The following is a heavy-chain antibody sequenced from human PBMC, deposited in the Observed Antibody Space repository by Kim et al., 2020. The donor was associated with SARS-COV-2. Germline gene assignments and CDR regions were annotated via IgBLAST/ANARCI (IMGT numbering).Heavy chain of an antibody. J-gene: IGHJ6*02. V-gene: IGHV1-69*13. Sequence: SVKVSCKASGGTFSSYAISWVRQAPGQGLEWMGGIIPIFGTANYAQKFQGRVTITADESTSTAYMELSSLRSEDTAVYYCASYSNYYGSGRHYGMDVWGQGTPVTVSS. CDR3: ASYSNYYGSGRHYGMDV. D-gene: IGHD3-10*01. CDR1: GGTFSSYA. CDR2: IIPIFGTA.